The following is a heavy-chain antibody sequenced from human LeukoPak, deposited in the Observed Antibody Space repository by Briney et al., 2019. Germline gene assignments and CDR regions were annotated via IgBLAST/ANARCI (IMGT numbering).Heavy chain of an antibody. V-gene: IGHV4-59*12. D-gene: IGHD3-22*01. CDR3: ARDKTGGYYFGY. Sequence: ETLSLTCTVSGGSISSYYWSWIRQPPGKGLEWIGYIYYSGSTNYNPSLKSRVTISVDTSKNQFSLKLSSVTAADTAVYYCARDKTGGYYFGYWGQGTLVTVSS. CDR2: IYYSGST. CDR1: GGSISSYY. J-gene: IGHJ4*02.